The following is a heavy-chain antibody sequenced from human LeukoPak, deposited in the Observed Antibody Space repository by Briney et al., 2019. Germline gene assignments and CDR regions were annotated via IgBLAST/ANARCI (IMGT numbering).Heavy chain of an antibody. J-gene: IGHJ5*02. Sequence: PSETLSLTCTVSGGSISSSSYYWGWIRQPPGKGLEWIGSIYYSGSTYYNPSLKSRVTISVDTSKNQFSLKLSSVTAADTAVYYCARDNVLYSGWFDPWGQGILVTVSS. V-gene: IGHV4-39*02. CDR1: GGSISSSSYY. D-gene: IGHD2-21*01. CDR3: ARDNVLYSGWFDP. CDR2: IYYSGST.